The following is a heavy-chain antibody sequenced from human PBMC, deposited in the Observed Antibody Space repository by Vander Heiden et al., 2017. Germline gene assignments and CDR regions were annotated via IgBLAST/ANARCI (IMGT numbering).Heavy chain of an antibody. CDR2: INWNGGST. D-gene: IGHD3-22*01. J-gene: IGHJ3*02. CDR1: AFPFDDYG. CDR3: ARGRYSSGYYDAFDI. Sequence: EVQLVESGGGVVRPGGSLRLSCAASAFPFDDYGMGWVRQAPGKGLEWVSGINWNGGSTGYADSGKGRFTISRDNAKNSLYLQMNSLRAEDTALYHCARGRYSSGYYDAFDIWGQGTMVTVSS. V-gene: IGHV3-20*01.